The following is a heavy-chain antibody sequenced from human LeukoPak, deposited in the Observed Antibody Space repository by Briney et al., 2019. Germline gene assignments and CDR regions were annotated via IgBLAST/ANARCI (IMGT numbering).Heavy chain of an antibody. J-gene: IGHJ6*03. Sequence: SETLSLTFTVSGDSISSYYWSWIRQPPGKGLEWIGYIYYSGSTNYNPSLKSRVTISVDTSKNQFSLKLSSVTAADTAVYYCARAKGYDFWSGYPGSYYMDVWGKGTTVTVSS. D-gene: IGHD3-3*01. CDR1: GDSISSYY. V-gene: IGHV4-59*01. CDR3: ARAKGYDFWSGYPGSYYMDV. CDR2: IYYSGST.